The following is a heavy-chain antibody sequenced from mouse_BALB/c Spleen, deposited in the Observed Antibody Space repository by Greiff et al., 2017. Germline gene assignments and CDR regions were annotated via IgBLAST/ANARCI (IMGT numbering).Heavy chain of an antibody. CDR2: INPGSGGT. CDR1: GYAFTNYL. J-gene: IGHJ4*01. V-gene: IGHV1-54*01. CDR3: ARSETVPYYFDY. Sequence: VQLQQSGAELVRPGTSVKVSCKASGYAFTNYLIEWVKQRPGQGLEWIGVINPGSGGTNYNEKFKGKATLTADKSSSTAYMQLSSLTSDDSAVYFCARSETVPYYFDYWGQGTSVTVSS. D-gene: IGHD1-1*01.